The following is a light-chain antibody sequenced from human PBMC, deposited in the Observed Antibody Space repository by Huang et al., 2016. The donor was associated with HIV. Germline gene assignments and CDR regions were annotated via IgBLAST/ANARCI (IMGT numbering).Light chain of an antibody. CDR3: QQYYASPQT. Sequence: DIVMAQSPVSLAVSLGERATLTCRSSQSVFSTSTNKDYLAWFQQQPGQPPKWLLFCSSTREVGVPDRFSGSGSGTHFTLTIANLEADDAAIYYCQQYYASPQTFGQGTRV. V-gene: IGKV4-1*01. J-gene: IGKJ1*01. CDR2: CSS. CDR1: QSVFSTSTNKDY.